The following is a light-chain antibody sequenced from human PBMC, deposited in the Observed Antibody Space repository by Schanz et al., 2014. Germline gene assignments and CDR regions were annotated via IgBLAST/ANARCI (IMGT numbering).Light chain of an antibody. CDR3: QQYDNWPPWT. J-gene: IGKJ1*01. CDR1: QSVSSN. V-gene: IGKV3-15*01. Sequence: EIVLTQSPATLSLSPGERATLSCRASQSVSSNLAWYQQKPGQAPRLLIYGASTRATGFPARFSGSGSGTYFTLTISSLQSEDFAVYYCQQYDNWPPWTFGQGTKVELK. CDR2: GAS.